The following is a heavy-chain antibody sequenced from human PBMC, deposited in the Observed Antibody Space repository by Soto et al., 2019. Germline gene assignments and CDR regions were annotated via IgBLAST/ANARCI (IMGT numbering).Heavy chain of an antibody. D-gene: IGHD3-10*01. CDR3: ARKTGVRYYFEY. CDR2: INHSGST. Sequence: QVQLQQWGAGLLKPSETLSLTCAVYGESFSGYYWSWIRQSPGKGLEWIAEINHSGSTNYNPSLKSRFTVSVDTSKNQFALKLSSVTAEDTAVYYCARKTGVRYYFEYWGQGMLSTVAS. V-gene: IGHV4-34*01. CDR1: GESFSGYY. J-gene: IGHJ4*02.